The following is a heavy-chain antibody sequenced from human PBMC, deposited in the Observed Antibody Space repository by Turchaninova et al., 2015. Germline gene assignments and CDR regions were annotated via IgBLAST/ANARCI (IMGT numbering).Heavy chain of an antibody. D-gene: IGHD1-26*01. CDR1: GYTFTSYA. CDR2: INAGNGNT. J-gene: IGHJ5*02. V-gene: IGHV1-3*01. CDR3: ARGPSRGWFDP. Sequence: QVQVVQSGAEVKKPGASVKVSCKASGYTFTSYAMHWVGQAPGQRLEWMGWINAGNGNTKYSQKFQGRVTITRDTSASTAYMELSSLRSEDTAVYYCARGPSRGWFDPWGQGTLVTVSS.